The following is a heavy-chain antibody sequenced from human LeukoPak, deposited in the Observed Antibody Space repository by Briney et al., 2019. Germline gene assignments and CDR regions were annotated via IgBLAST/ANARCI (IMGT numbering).Heavy chain of an antibody. Sequence: GGSLRLSGAASGFTFSSYWMSWVRQAPGKGLEWVANIKQNGSEKYYVDSVKGRFTISRENAKNSLYLQMNSLRAEDTTVYYCARKSGFWSGYSYYYYYYMDVWGKGTTVTVSS. J-gene: IGHJ6*03. CDR3: ARKSGFWSGYSYYYYYYMDV. V-gene: IGHV3-7*01. CDR1: GFTFSSYW. CDR2: IKQNGSEK. D-gene: IGHD3-3*01.